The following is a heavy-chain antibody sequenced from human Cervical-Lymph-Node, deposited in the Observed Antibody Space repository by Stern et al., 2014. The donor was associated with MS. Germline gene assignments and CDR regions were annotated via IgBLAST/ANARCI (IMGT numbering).Heavy chain of an antibody. Sequence: QVQLVESGAEVKKPGASVTVSCNVSGHPLRELAIHWLRKLHTSGLEWLGQFDPEDGDTVYAQRLQGRLTMTEDTNTGTAYMTLTALTSDDSAVYSCATDRGVKWGPGTLVAVSS. CDR2: FDPEDGDT. D-gene: IGHD3-10*01. V-gene: IGHV1-24*01. CDR1: GHPLRELA. CDR3: ATDRGVK. J-gene: IGHJ4*02.